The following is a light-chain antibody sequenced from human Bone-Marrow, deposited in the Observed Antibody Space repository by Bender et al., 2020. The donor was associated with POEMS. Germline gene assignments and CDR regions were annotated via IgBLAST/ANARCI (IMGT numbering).Light chain of an antibody. J-gene: IGLJ2*01. CDR3: CSYAGSVV. V-gene: IGLV2-23*02. CDR1: DNGVGSYNL. CDR2: EVN. Sequence: QSALTQPASVSGSPGQSITISCTEGDNGVGSYNLVSWYQQHPGTAPKLMIYEVNKRPSGVSDRFSGSKSGTTASLTISGLQAEDEAEYYCCSYAGSVVFGGGTKLTVL.